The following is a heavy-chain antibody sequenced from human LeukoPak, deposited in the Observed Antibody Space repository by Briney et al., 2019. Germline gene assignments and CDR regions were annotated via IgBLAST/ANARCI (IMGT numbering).Heavy chain of an antibody. J-gene: IGHJ4*02. Sequence: PGGSLGLSCAASGFTFSSYAMSWVRQAPGKGLEWVSAISGSGGSTYYADSVKGRFTISRDNSKNTLYLQMNSLRAEDTAVYYCAKLPQLGYYYFDYWGQGTLVTVSS. V-gene: IGHV3-23*01. CDR3: AKLPQLGYYYFDY. D-gene: IGHD6-13*01. CDR2: ISGSGGST. CDR1: GFTFSSYA.